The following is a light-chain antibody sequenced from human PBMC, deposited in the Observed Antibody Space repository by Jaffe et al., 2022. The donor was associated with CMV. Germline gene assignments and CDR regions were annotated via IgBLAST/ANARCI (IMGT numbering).Light chain of an antibody. CDR2: DAS. CDR3: QQNDNLVT. Sequence: DIQMTQSPSSLSASVGDRVTITCQASQGISKYLHWYQHKPGKAPKLLIYDASYLETGVPSRFSGSGSGTDFTFTISSLQPEDIATYYCQQNDNLVTFGGGTKVEIK. V-gene: IGKV1-33*01. CDR1: QGISKY. J-gene: IGKJ4*01.